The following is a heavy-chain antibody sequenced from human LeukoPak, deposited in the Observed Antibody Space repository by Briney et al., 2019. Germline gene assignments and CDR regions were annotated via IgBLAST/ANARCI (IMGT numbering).Heavy chain of an antibody. J-gene: IGHJ4*02. CDR3: ARGGPNWNRDFDY. Sequence: GGSLRLSCAASGFTFSGYSMNWVRQAPGKGLEWVSSISSSSSYIYYADSVKGRFTISRDNSKNTLYLQMNSLRAEDTAVYYCARGGPNWNRDFDYWGQGTLVTVSS. V-gene: IGHV3-21*01. D-gene: IGHD1-20*01. CDR1: GFTFSGYS. CDR2: ISSSSSYI.